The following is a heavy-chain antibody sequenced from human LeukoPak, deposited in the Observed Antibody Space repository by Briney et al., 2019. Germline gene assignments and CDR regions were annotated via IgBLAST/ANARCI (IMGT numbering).Heavy chain of an antibody. CDR1: GFTFSSYG. D-gene: IGHD3-10*01. Sequence: KAGGSLRLSCAASGFTFSSYGMNWVRQAPWKGLEWVSSISSTSSYIYYADSVKGRFTISRDNAKNSLYLQMNSLRAEDTAVYYCAREDNYYGSGTPFDYWGQGTLVTVSS. CDR3: AREDNYYGSGTPFDY. CDR2: ISSTSSYI. J-gene: IGHJ4*02. V-gene: IGHV3-21*01.